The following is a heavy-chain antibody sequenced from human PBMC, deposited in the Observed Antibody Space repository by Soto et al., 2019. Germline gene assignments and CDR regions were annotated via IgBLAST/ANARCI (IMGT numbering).Heavy chain of an antibody. J-gene: IGHJ6*02. Sequence: ASVKVSCKASGYTFTGYYMHWVRQAPGQGLEWMGWINPNSGGTNYAQKFQGWVTMTRDTSISTAYMELSRLRSDDTAVYYCARGGCSGGSCYVDYYYGMDVWGQGTTVTVS. V-gene: IGHV1-2*04. CDR1: GYTFTGYY. D-gene: IGHD2-15*01. CDR3: ARGGCSGGSCYVDYYYGMDV. CDR2: INPNSGGT.